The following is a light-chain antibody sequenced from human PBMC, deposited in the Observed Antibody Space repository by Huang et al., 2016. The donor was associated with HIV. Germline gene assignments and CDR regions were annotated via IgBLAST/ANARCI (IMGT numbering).Light chain of an antibody. CDR1: QGISNS. CDR3: QQYFSSQRT. V-gene: IGKV1-NL1*01. Sequence: DIQMTQFPSSLSAYVGDRVTITCRASQGISNSLAWYQQKPGKAPKLLVYLASRLETGVPSRFSGSRSETDYTLTISSLQPEDSATYYCQQYFSSQRTFGQGTKVEIK. CDR2: LAS. J-gene: IGKJ1*01.